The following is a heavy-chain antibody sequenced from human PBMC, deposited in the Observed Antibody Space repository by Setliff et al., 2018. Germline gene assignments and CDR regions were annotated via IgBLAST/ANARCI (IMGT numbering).Heavy chain of an antibody. CDR2: IYPGDSDT. Sequence: PGESLKISCKGSGNSFTNYWIGWVRQMPGKGLEWMGIIYPGDSDTRYSPSFEGQVTISGDKSTSTAYLQWNSLQASDTAMYYCARQGCSSTSCHSIDYWGQGTLVTVSS. D-gene: IGHD2-2*01. CDR1: GNSFTNYW. J-gene: IGHJ4*02. CDR3: ARQGCSSTSCHSIDY. V-gene: IGHV5-51*01.